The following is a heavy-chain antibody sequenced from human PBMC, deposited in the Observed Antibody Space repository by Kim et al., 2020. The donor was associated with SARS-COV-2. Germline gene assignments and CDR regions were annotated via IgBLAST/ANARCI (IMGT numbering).Heavy chain of an antibody. Sequence: SQTLSLTCAISGDSVSIDSATWDWIRQSPSRGLEWLGRTYYRSRWIHDYALSVRSRLSITPDTSKNQFSLQVNSVIPDDTAVYYCARRGSNNSYDDYWGQGILVTVSS. J-gene: IGHJ4*02. CDR2: TYYRSRWIH. CDR3: ARRGSNNSYDDY. V-gene: IGHV6-1*01. D-gene: IGHD5-12*01. CDR1: GDSVSIDSAT.